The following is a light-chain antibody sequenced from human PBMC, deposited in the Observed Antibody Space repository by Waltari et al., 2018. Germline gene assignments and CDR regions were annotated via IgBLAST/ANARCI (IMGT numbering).Light chain of an antibody. Sequence: DVQMTQSPSSLSVSVGDRVPITCQASQDITNYLNWYQQKPGKPPKLLIYDASNLETGVPSRFSGTGSGTHFTFIISGLQSEDVATYYCQQYDKPPIAFGQGTRLDIK. CDR3: QQYDKPPIA. J-gene: IGKJ5*01. CDR2: DAS. CDR1: QDITNY. V-gene: IGKV1-33*01.